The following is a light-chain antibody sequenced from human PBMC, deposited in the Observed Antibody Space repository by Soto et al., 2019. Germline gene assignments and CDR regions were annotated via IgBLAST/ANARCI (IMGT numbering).Light chain of an antibody. CDR2: AAS. V-gene: IGKV1-39*01. CDR1: QDISNY. J-gene: IGKJ5*01. Sequence: DIQISKSQSSVSASVGDRVTITCQASQDISNYLNWYQQKPGKAPKLLIYAASTLQSGVPSRFSGSGSGTDFTLTISCLQSEDFASYYWQQSDRTPTFGQGTRLEI. CDR3: QQSDRTPT.